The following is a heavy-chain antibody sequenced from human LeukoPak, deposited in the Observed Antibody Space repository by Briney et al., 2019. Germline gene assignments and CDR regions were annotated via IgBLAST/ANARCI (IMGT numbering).Heavy chain of an antibody. J-gene: IGHJ5*02. CDR3: ARDLAAAGTWFDP. CDR1: GFTLSSYG. D-gene: IGHD6-13*01. Sequence: PGGSLRLSCAASGFTLSSYGMHWVRQAPGKGLEWVAVIWYDTGNKYYADSVKGRFTISRDNSKNTLYLQMNSLRAEDTAVYYCARDLAAAGTWFDPWGQGTLVTVSS. CDR2: IWYDTGNK. V-gene: IGHV3-33*01.